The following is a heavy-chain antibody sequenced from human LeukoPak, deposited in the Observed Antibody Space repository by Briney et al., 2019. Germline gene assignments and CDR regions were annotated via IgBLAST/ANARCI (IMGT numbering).Heavy chain of an antibody. Sequence: GGSLRLSCAASGFTFSSYVMYWVRQAPGKGLVWVSRINSDGSSTTYADSVKGRFTISRDNAKNTLHLQMNSLRVEDTAVYYCVRGYTIGPGGYWGQGTLVTVPS. J-gene: IGHJ4*02. CDR3: VRGYTIGPGGY. V-gene: IGHV3-74*03. D-gene: IGHD3-16*02. CDR1: GFTFSSYV. CDR2: INSDGSST.